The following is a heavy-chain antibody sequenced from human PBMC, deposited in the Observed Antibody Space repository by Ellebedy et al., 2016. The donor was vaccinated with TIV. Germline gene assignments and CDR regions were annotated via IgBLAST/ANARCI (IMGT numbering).Heavy chain of an antibody. D-gene: IGHD1-20*01. J-gene: IGHJ3*02. Sequence: GESLKISCAASGFTFSSYSMNWVRQAPGKGLEWVSSISSSSSYIYYADSVKGRFTISRDNAKNSLYLQMNSLRAEDTAVYYCARERYNWNDKAFDIWGQGTMVTVSS. V-gene: IGHV3-21*01. CDR2: ISSSSSYI. CDR1: GFTFSSYS. CDR3: ARERYNWNDKAFDI.